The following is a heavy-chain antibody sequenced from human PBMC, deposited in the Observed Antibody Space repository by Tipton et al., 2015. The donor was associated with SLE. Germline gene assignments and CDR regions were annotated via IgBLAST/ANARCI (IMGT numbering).Heavy chain of an antibody. D-gene: IGHD3-10*01. CDR2: IYYSGDT. Sequence: TLSLTCSVSGGSMTGSYWSWVRQPPGRGLEWIGSIYYSGDTHYNPSLNSRVTMSADTSKNQFSLKLSSVTAADTAVYYCARDRLPGGYYYYMDVWGKGTTVTVSS. CDR1: GGSMTGSY. V-gene: IGHV4-59*01. J-gene: IGHJ6*03. CDR3: ARDRLPGGYYYYMDV.